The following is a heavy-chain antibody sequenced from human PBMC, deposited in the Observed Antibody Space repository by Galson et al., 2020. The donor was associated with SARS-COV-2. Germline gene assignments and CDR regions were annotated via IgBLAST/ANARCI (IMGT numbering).Heavy chain of an antibody. CDR2: IWYDGTNE. Sequence: GESLKISCAASGFTFSFYGMHWVRQAPDKGLEWVAVIWYDGTNEYYANSVKGRFTISRDNSKNTLYLQMNSLRAEDTAVYYCAKYGDDYYGSGPYYYGLDVWGQGTSVTVSS. CDR3: AKYGDDYYGSGPYYYGLDV. D-gene: IGHD3-10*01. V-gene: IGHV3-33*03. J-gene: IGHJ6*02. CDR1: GFTFSFYG.